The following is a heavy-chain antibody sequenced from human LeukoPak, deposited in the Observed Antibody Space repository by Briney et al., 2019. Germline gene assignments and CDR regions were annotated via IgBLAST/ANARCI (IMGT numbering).Heavy chain of an antibody. CDR1: GYTFTFYY. CDR2: INPAGGST. J-gene: IGHJ4*02. Sequence: ASVKVSCKASGYTFTFYYMHWVRQAPGQGLEWMGIINPAGGSTTYAQKFQGRLTMTRDTSTSTVSMELSSLKSEDTALYYCAGGTGSLDYWGQGALVTVSS. V-gene: IGHV1-46*01. D-gene: IGHD3/OR15-3a*01. CDR3: AGGTGSLDY.